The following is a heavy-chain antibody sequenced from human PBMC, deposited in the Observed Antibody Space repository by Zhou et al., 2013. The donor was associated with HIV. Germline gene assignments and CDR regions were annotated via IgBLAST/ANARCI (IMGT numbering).Heavy chain of an antibody. CDR2: IIPIFGTA. D-gene: IGHD6-19*01. V-gene: IGHV1-69*12. Sequence: QVQLEQSGAEVKKPGSSVKVSCKASGGTFYSHVITWVRQAPGQGLEWMGGIIPIFGTANYAQKFQGRVTITADESTSTAYMELSSLRSDDTAVYYCARNSSPSGVVAGTWEGGYYYYGMDVVGPKGP. CDR3: ARNSSPSGVVAGTWEGGYYYYGMDV. J-gene: IGHJ6*02. CDR1: GGTFYSHV.